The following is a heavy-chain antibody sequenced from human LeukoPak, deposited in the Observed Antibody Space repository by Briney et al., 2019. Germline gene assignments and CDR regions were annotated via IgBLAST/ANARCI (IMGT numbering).Heavy chain of an antibody. J-gene: IGHJ5*02. CDR1: GFTFSHSY. D-gene: IGHD3-10*01. V-gene: IGHV3-11*04. CDR3: ARDRTMVRGFERDWFDP. CDR2: ISASGHDI. Sequence: PGGCLTLSCAASGFTFSHSYMTWVGQAPGKGVEWVAYISASGHDINYSVYAKGRFSSSRDNAKNTLSLQMYSLRAEDTAVYYCARDRTMVRGFERDWFDPWGQGTLATVSS.